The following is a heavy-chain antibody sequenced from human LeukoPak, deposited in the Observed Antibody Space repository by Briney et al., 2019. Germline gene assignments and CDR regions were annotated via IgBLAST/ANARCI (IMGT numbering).Heavy chain of an antibody. CDR2: IKEDGSET. CDR1: GFTFSSYG. J-gene: IGHJ4*02. CDR3: ARETPRRGETRDGYR. D-gene: IGHD5-24*01. Sequence: GGSLRLSCAASGFTFSSYGMHWVRQAPGKGLEFLANIKEDGSETYYADSVKCRFTISRDNPKNSLFLQINRLRVEATAVYYCARETPRRGETRDGYRWGQGTLVTVSS. V-gene: IGHV3-7*01.